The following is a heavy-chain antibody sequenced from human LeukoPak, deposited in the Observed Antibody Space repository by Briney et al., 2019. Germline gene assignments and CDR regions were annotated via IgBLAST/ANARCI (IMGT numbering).Heavy chain of an antibody. CDR3: ARLGPYYDYVWGSYRQYYFDY. J-gene: IGHJ4*02. CDR2: INHSGST. D-gene: IGHD3-16*02. Sequence: SETLSLTCAVYGGSFSGYYWSWIRQPPGKGLEWIGEINHSGSTNYNPSLKSRVTISVDTSKNQFSLKLSSVTAADTAVYYCARLGPYYDYVWGSYRQYYFDYWGQGTLVTVSS. V-gene: IGHV4-34*01. CDR1: GGSFSGYY.